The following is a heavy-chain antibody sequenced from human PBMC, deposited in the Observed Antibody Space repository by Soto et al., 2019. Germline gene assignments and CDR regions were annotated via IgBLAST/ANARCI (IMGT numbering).Heavy chain of an antibody. Sequence: EVQLVESGGGLVKPGGSLRLSCAASGITLSNAWMTWFRQAPGNGLEWVGRIKSKADGSTTEYGSPVKDRFIITRDDSENTLDLQMHSLKTEDTAVYYCATPRPGTHGYGYWGQGTLVTFSS. V-gene: IGHV3-15*01. CDR3: ATPRPGTHGYGY. J-gene: IGHJ4*02. CDR1: GITLSNAW. D-gene: IGHD5-18*01. CDR2: IKSKADGSTT.